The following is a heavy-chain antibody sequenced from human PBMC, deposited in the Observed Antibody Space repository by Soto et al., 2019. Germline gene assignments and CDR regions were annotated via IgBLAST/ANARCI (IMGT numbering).Heavy chain of an antibody. D-gene: IGHD3-10*01. J-gene: IGHJ4*02. CDR1: GFTFSSYG. V-gene: IGHV3-23*01. CDR2: ISGSGNST. CDR3: AKGGLVWGVRPQDY. Sequence: GGSLRLSCAASGFTFSSYGVSWVRQAPGKGLEWVSGISGSGNSTYHADSVKGRFTISRDNSKNTLYLQMNSLRAEDTAVYYCAKGGLVWGVRPQDYWGQGTLVTVSS.